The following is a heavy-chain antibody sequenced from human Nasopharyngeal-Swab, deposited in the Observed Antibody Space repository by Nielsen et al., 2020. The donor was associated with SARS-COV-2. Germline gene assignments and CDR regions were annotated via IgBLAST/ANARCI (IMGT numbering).Heavy chain of an antibody. Sequence: ASVKVSCKASGYTFTSYGISWVRQAPGQGLEWMGWISAYNGNTNYAQKLQGRVTMTTDTSTSTAYMELRSLRSDDTAVYYCASNTFYCSSTSCYHDAFDIWGQGTMVTVSS. CDR2: ISAYNGNT. D-gene: IGHD2-2*01. V-gene: IGHV1-18*01. CDR3: ASNTFYCSSTSCYHDAFDI. CDR1: GYTFTSYG. J-gene: IGHJ3*02.